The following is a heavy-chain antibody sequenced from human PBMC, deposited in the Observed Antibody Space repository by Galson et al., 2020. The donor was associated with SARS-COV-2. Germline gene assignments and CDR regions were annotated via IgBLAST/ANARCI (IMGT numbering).Heavy chain of an antibody. J-gene: IGHJ3*02. CDR1: GYSINRGYY. V-gene: IGHV4-38-2*02. CDR3: ASRLVNSAFDI. CDR2: VYHNGDT. Sequence: SETLSLTCTVSGYSINRGYYWGWIRRSPGKGLEWIGSVYHNGDTFYSSFLKSRVTISVDTSKNQFSLRLTSVSAADTAVYHCASRLVNSAFDIWGQGTMVTVSS. D-gene: IGHD3-10*01.